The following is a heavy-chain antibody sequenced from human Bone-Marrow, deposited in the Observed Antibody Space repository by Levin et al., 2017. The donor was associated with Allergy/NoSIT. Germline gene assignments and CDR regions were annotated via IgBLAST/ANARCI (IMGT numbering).Heavy chain of an antibody. D-gene: IGHD6-13*01. Sequence: GESLKISCKGSGYSFTSYWIGWVRQMPGKGLEWMGIIYPGDSDTRYSPSFQGQVTISADKSISTAYLQWSSLKASDTAMYYCAREGLGRAAAGTPTYDYDYGMDVWGQGTTVTVSS. CDR1: GYSFTSYW. J-gene: IGHJ6*02. CDR3: AREGLGRAAAGTPTYDYDYGMDV. V-gene: IGHV5-51*01. CDR2: IYPGDSDT.